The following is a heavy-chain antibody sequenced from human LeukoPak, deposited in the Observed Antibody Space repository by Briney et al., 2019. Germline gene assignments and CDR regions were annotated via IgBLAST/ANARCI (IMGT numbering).Heavy chain of an antibody. V-gene: IGHV3-53*01. CDR2: IYSGGST. J-gene: IGHJ6*02. CDR1: GFTVSSNY. CDR3: AREDSSGWYRGYYYGMDV. D-gene: IGHD6-19*01. Sequence: GGSLVLSCAASGFTVSSNYMSWVRQAPGKGLEWVSVIYSGGSTYYADSVKGRFTISRDNSKNTLYLQMNSLRAEDTAVYYCAREDSSGWYRGYYYGMDVWGQGTTVTVSS.